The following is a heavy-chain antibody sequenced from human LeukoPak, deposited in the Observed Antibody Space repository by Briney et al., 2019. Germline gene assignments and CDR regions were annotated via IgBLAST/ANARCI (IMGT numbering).Heavy chain of an antibody. Sequence: IPSETLSLTCTVSGGSISSGDYYWSRIRQPPGKGLEWIGYIYYSGSTYYNPSLKSRVTISVDTSKNQFSLKLSSVTAADTAVYYCARDKGGDYFDYWGQGTLVTVSS. CDR1: GGSISSGDYY. CDR2: IYYSGST. D-gene: IGHD3-16*01. J-gene: IGHJ4*02. V-gene: IGHV4-30-4*01. CDR3: ARDKGGDYFDY.